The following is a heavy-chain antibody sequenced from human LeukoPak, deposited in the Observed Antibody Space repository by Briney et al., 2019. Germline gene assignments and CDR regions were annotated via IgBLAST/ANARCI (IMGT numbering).Heavy chain of an antibody. J-gene: IGHJ4*02. CDR2: ISNNGDNT. Sequence: GGSLRLSCAASGFTFSSFAMSWVRQAPGKGLDWSSAISNNGDNTYYEDPVKGRFSMSRDNSKNTLELQMNSLRAEGTAVYYCAQQLGYCSDGSCYFTYWGQGTLVTVSS. CDR3: AQQLGYCSDGSCYFTY. V-gene: IGHV3-23*01. CDR1: GFTFSSFA. D-gene: IGHD2-15*01.